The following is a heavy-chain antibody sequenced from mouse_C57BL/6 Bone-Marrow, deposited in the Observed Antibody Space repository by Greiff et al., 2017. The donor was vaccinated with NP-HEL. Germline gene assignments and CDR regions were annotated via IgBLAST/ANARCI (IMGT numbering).Heavy chain of an antibody. D-gene: IGHD1-1*01. CDR3: ALLGFAY. CDR2: ISDGGSYT. V-gene: IGHV5-4*01. J-gene: IGHJ3*01. Sequence: LVESGGGLVKPGGSLKLSCAASGFTFSSYAMSWVRQTPEKRLEWVATISDGGSYTYYPDNVKGRFTISRDNAKNNLYLQMSHLKSEDTAMYYCALLGFAYWGQGTLVTVSA. CDR1: GFTFSSYA.